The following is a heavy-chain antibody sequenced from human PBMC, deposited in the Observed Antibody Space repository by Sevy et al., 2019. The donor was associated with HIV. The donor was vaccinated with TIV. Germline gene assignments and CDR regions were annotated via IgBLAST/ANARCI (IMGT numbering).Heavy chain of an antibody. CDR1: AFTFSNFA. CDR2: ILYDGSNK. V-gene: IGHV3-30-3*01. Sequence: GGSLRLSCAASAFTFSNFAMSWVRQAPGKGLEWVAVILYDGSNKYYADSVKGRFTISRDNSKNTLDLEMNSLRPEDTAVYYCARSAVAGIEAWFDPWGLGTLVTVSS. J-gene: IGHJ5*02. D-gene: IGHD6-19*01. CDR3: ARSAVAGIEAWFDP.